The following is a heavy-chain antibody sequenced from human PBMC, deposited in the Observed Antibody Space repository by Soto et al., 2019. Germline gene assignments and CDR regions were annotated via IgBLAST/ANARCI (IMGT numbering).Heavy chain of an antibody. D-gene: IGHD3-10*02. CDR2: RNTNGGNT. CDR3: ARAPFKMFNYLDV. CDR1: GYTFTSFD. Sequence: QVQLVQSGAEVKKPGASVKVSCKASGYTFTSFDIHWVRQAPGQGLEWMGWRNTNGGNTDYAQKCQGRITMARNTSQITASLGPSSPGSEDTAVYYWARAPFKMFNYLDVWGQGTTVTVSS. V-gene: IGHV1-8*01. J-gene: IGHJ6*03.